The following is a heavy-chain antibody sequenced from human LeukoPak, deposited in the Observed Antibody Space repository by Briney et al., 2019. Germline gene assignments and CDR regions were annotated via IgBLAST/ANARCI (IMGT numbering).Heavy chain of an antibody. D-gene: IGHD4-17*01. J-gene: IGHJ6*03. CDR1: GGSISSYY. CDR2: IYYSGST. V-gene: IGHV4-59*08. CDR3: AREVPYGDYVWWASYYYMDV. Sequence: SETLSLTCNVSGGSISSYYWSWIRQPPGKGLEWIGYIYYSGSTYYNPSLKSRVTISVDTSKNQFSLKLSSVTAADTAVYYCAREVPYGDYVWWASYYYMDVWGKGTTVTVSS.